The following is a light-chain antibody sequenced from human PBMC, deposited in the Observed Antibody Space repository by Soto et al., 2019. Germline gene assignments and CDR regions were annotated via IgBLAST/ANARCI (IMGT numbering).Light chain of an antibody. CDR1: QRIISY. CDR2: GAS. J-gene: IGKJ1*01. Sequence: DIQMTQSPSSLSASVGDRVTIACRASQRIISYLNWYQHKPGKAPEPLIYGASTLQSGVPSRFSGSGSGTEFTLTISSLQPEDFATYYCQQSYSTPRTFGQGTKVNIK. V-gene: IGKV1-39*01. CDR3: QQSYSTPRT.